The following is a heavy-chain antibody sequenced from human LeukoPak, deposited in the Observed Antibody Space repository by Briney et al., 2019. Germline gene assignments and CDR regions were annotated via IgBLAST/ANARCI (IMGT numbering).Heavy chain of an antibody. Sequence: PGGSLRLSCAASGFTFSGSAMNWVRQAPGKGLEWVSVISGSGGSTYYADSVKGRFTISRDNSKNTLYLQMNSLRAEDTAEYYCAKGYYYDSSGGYRFDYWGQGTLVTVSS. CDR2: ISGSGGST. CDR3: AKGYYYDSSGGYRFDY. D-gene: IGHD3-22*01. J-gene: IGHJ4*02. V-gene: IGHV3-23*01. CDR1: GFTFSGSA.